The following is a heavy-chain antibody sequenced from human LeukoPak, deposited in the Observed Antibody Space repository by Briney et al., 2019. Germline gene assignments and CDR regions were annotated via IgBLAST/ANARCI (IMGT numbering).Heavy chain of an antibody. J-gene: IGHJ4*02. CDR2: INPNNGGT. V-gene: IGHV1-2*02. CDR1: GYTFTGYY. CDR3: AIGDLGYCSSTSCLEY. D-gene: IGHD2-2*01. Sequence: GASVKVSCKASGYTFTGYYMHWVRQAPGQGPEWMGWINPNNGGTNNAQKFQGRVTMTRDTSISTAYMGLSRLRSDDTAVYYCAIGDLGYCSSTSCLEYWGQGTLVTVSS.